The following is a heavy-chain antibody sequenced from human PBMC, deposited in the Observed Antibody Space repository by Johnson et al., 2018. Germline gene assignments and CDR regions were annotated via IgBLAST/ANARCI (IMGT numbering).Heavy chain of an antibody. J-gene: IGHJ3*02. CDR2: ISYDGSNK. D-gene: IGHD6-19*01. Sequence: QVQLVQSGGGVVKPGGSXRLSCAASGFTFSNAWMNWVRQAPGKGLGWVAVISYDGSNKSYSDSVKGRFTLSRDNSKNTLYLQMNSLRAEDTAVYYCARESPGGGWPLDAFDIWGQGTMVTVSS. V-gene: IGHV3-30*03. CDR1: GFTFSNAW. CDR3: ARESPGGGWPLDAFDI.